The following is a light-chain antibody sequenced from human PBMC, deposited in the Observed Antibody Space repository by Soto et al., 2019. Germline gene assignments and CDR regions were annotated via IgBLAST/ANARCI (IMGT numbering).Light chain of an antibody. J-gene: IGLJ2*01. CDR1: TSNIGAGYD. V-gene: IGLV1-40*01. CDR2: ANT. CDR3: QSYDIKLSSPV. Sequence: QAVVTQPPSVSGAPGQRVTISCAGNTSNIGAGYDVHWYQQFPGTAPRLVIHANTNRPSGVPDRFSGSKSGTSASLAITGLQADDEAYSHCQSYDIKLSSPVFGGGTKLTVL.